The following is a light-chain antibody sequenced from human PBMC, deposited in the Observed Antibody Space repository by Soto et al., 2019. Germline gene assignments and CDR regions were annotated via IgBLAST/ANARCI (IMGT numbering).Light chain of an antibody. Sequence: VLTQSPGTLSLSPGERATLSFRASQSVSSSYLAWYQQKPGQAPRLLIYGASSRATGIPDRFSGSGSGTDFTLTISRLEPEDFAVYYCQQYGSSPQTFGQGTKVDI. CDR1: QSVSSSY. J-gene: IGKJ1*01. CDR3: QQYGSSPQT. V-gene: IGKV3-20*01. CDR2: GAS.